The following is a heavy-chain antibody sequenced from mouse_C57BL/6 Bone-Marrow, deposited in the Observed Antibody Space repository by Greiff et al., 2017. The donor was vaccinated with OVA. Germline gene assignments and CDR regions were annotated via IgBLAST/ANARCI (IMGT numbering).Heavy chain of an antibody. J-gene: IGHJ3*01. Sequence: DVKLVESGGDLVKPGGSLKLSCAASGFTFSSYGMSWVRQTPDKRLEWVATISSGGSYTYYPDSVKGRFTISRDNAKNTLYLQMSSLKSEDTAMYYCARHCGSSPFAYWGQGTLVTVSA. CDR3: ARHCGSSPFAY. V-gene: IGHV5-6*02. CDR2: ISSGGSYT. D-gene: IGHD1-1*01. CDR1: GFTFSSYG.